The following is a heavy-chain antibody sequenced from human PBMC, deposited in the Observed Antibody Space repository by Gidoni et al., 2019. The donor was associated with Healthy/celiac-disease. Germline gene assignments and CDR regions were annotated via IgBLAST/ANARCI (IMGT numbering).Heavy chain of an antibody. V-gene: IGHV1-69*06. CDR1: GGTFSSYA. CDR2: IIPIFGTA. D-gene: IGHD4-4*01. Sequence: QVQLVQSGAEVKKPGSSVKVSCKASGGTFSSYAISWVRQAPGQGLEWMGGIIPIFGTANYAQKFQGRVTITADKSTSTAYMELSSLRSEDTAVYYCAVTTVTTPLSYYYYGMDVWGQGTTVTVSS. J-gene: IGHJ6*02. CDR3: AVTTVTTPLSYYYYGMDV.